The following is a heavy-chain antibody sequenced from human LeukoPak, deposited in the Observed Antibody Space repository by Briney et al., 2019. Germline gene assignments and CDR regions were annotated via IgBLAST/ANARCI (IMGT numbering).Heavy chain of an antibody. CDR1: GFTFSSYA. J-gene: IGHJ6*03. CDR2: ISYDGSNK. CDR3: ARDGEYCSSTSCQYYYYYYYMDV. V-gene: IGHV3-30*04. D-gene: IGHD2-2*01. Sequence: GGSLRLSCAASGFTFSSYAMHWVRQAPGKGLEWVAVISYDGSNKYYADSVKGRFTISRDNSKNTLYLQMNSLRAEDTAVYYCARDGEYCSSTSCQYYYYYYYMDVWGKGTTVTVSS.